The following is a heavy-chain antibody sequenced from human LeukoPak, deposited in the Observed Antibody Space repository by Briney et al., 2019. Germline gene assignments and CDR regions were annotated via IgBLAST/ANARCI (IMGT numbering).Heavy chain of an antibody. CDR1: DDSITMYY. V-gene: IGHV4-38-2*02. CDR3: ARGVARSSKFHFSYYFDY. D-gene: IGHD6-6*01. CDR2: IYHSGST. Sequence: SETLSLTCSVSDDSITMYYWTWIRQPPGKGLEWIGSIYHSGSTYYNPSLKSRVTISVDTSKNQFSLKLSSVTAADTAVYYCARGVARSSKFHFSYYFDYWGQGTLVTVSS. J-gene: IGHJ4*02.